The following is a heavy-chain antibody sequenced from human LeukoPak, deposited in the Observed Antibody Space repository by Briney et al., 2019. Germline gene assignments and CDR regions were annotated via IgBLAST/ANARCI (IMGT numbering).Heavy chain of an antibody. CDR2: ISAYNGNT. D-gene: IGHD3-3*01. V-gene: IGHV1-18*01. Sequence: ASVKVSCKASGYTFTSYGISWVRQAPGQGLEWMGWISAYNGNTNYAQKLQGRVTMTTDTSTSTAYMELRSLRSDDTAVYYCARDSAITIFGVVTLGYWGQGTLVTVSS. CDR3: ARDSAITIFGVVTLGY. J-gene: IGHJ4*02. CDR1: GYTFTSYG.